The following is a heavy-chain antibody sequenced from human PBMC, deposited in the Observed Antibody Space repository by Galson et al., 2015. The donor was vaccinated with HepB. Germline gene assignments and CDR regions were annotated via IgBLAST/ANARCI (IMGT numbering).Heavy chain of an antibody. V-gene: IGHV3-23*01. J-gene: IGHJ4*02. Sequence: SLRLSCAASGFTFSSYAMSWVSQAPGQGLEWVSVISGSGGSTYYADSVKGRFTVSRDNSQNTLYLQMNSLRAEDTAVYYCAKSIRHYYDSRGYFDYWGQGTLVGVSS. CDR1: GFTFSSYA. CDR3: AKSIRHYYDSRGYFDY. CDR2: ISGSGGST. D-gene: IGHD3-22*01.